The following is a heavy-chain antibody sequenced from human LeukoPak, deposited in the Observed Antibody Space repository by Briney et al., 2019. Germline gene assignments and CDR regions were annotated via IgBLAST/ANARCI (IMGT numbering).Heavy chain of an antibody. D-gene: IGHD3-22*01. CDR1: GGSISSSSYY. Sequence: SETLSLTCTVSGGSISSSSYYWGWIRQPPGKGLEWIGSIYYSGSTYYNPSLKSRVTISVDTSKNQFSLKLSSVTAADTAVYYCARGPYYDSSGYYYRVFAYWGQGTLVTVPS. J-gene: IGHJ4*02. V-gene: IGHV4-39*01. CDR2: IYYSGST. CDR3: ARGPYYDSSGYYYRVFAY.